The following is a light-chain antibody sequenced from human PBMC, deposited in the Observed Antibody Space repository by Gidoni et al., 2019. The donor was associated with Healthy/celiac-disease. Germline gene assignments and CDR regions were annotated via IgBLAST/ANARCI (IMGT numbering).Light chain of an antibody. Sequence: EMVMTQAPATLSVSPGERATLSGRASQSVSSNLAWYQQKPGQSPRLLIYGASTRATGIPASFSGSGSGTEFTLTISSLQSEDFAVYYCQQYNNWPLYSFGQGTKLEIK. V-gene: IGKV3-15*01. CDR2: GAS. CDR1: QSVSSN. CDR3: QQYNNWPLYS. J-gene: IGKJ2*03.